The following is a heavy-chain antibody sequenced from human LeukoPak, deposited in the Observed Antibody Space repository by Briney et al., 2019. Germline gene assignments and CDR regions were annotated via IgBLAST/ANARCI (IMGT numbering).Heavy chain of an antibody. Sequence: GGSLRLSCAASGFTFSSYEMNWVRQAPGKGLEWVSYISSSGNTIYYADSVKGRFTISRDNAKNSLYLQMNSLRAEDTAVYYCARESPPQYSYDSSSYLGPMDAFDIWGQGTMVTASS. J-gene: IGHJ3*02. CDR1: GFTFSSYE. V-gene: IGHV3-48*03. CDR2: ISSSGNTI. D-gene: IGHD3-22*01. CDR3: ARESPPQYSYDSSSYLGPMDAFDI.